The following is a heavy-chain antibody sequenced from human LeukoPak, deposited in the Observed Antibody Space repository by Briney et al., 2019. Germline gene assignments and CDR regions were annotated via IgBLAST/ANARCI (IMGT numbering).Heavy chain of an antibody. Sequence: GRSLRLSCAASGFTFDDYAMHWVRQAPGKGLEWVSGISWNSGSIGYADSVKGRFTISRDNAKNSLYLQMNSLRAEDTALYYCAKASYCSGGSCYIFDYWGQGTLVTVSS. J-gene: IGHJ4*02. CDR2: ISWNSGSI. CDR1: GFTFDDYA. CDR3: AKASYCSGGSCYIFDY. V-gene: IGHV3-9*01. D-gene: IGHD2-15*01.